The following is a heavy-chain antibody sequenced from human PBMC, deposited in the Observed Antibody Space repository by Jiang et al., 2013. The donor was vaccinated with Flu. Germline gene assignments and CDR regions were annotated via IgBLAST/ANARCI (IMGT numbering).Heavy chain of an antibody. Sequence: SSYAMSWVRQAPREGLEWVSAISGSGGSTYYADSVKGRFTISRDNSKNTLYLQMNSLRAEDTAVYYCAKDRSSIAGWWFDPWGQGTLVTVSS. J-gene: IGHJ5*02. D-gene: IGHD6-6*01. CDR2: ISGSGGST. V-gene: IGHV3-23*01. CDR3: AKDRSSIAGWWFDP. CDR1: SSYA.